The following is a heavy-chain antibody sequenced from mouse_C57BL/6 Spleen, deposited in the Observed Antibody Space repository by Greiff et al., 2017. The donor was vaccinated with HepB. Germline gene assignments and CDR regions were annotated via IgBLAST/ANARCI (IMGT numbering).Heavy chain of an antibody. D-gene: IGHD2-10*02. CDR2: IYPGDGDT. V-gene: IGHV1-80*01. CDR3: ARWYGNYRYFDV. CDR1: GYAFSSYW. J-gene: IGHJ1*03. Sequence: QVQLKESGAELVKPGASVKISCKASGYAFSSYWMNWVKQRPGKGLEWIGQIYPGDGDTNYNGKFKGKATLTADKSSSTAYMQLSSLTSEDSAVYFCARWYGNYRYFDVWGTGTTVTVSS.